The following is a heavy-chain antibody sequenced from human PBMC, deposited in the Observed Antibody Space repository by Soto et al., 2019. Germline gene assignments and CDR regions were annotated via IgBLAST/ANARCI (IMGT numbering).Heavy chain of an antibody. CDR1: GYTFTGYY. V-gene: IGHV1-2*02. CDR3: ARQQDRGIIAAGFDY. D-gene: IGHD6-13*01. J-gene: IGHJ4*02. Sequence: QVQLVQSGAEVKKPGASVKVSCKASGYTFTGYYMHWVRQAPGQGLEWMGWINPLSGDTNYAQKFQGRVTMTRDTSISTAYMDLRRLRSDDTAVYYCARQQDRGIIAAGFDYWGQGTLVTVSS. CDR2: INPLSGDT.